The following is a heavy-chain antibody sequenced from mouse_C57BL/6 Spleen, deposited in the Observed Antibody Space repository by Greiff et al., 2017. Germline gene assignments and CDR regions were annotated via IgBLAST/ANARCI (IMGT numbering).Heavy chain of an antibody. J-gene: IGHJ4*01. CDR3: AREGGYYAMDY. V-gene: IGHV5-16*01. CDR2: INYDGSST. Sequence: EVQLVESEGGLVQPGSSMKLSCTASGFTFSDYYMAWVRQVPEKGLEWVANINYDGSSTYYLDSLKSRFIISRDNAKNIRYLQMSSLKSEDTATYYCAREGGYYAMDYWGQGTSVTVSS. CDR1: GFTFSDYY.